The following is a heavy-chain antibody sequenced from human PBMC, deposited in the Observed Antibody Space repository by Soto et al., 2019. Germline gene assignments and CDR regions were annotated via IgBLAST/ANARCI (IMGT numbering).Heavy chain of an antibody. CDR1: GFTFSSYG. V-gene: IGHV3-30*18. J-gene: IGHJ6*02. Sequence: PGGSLRLSCAASGFTFSSYGMHWVRQAPGKGLEWVAVISYDGSNKYYADFVKGRFTISRDNSKNTLYLQMNSLRAEDTAVYYCGYDSPGNYYGMDVWGQGTTVTV. CDR2: ISYDGSNK. CDR3: GYDSPGNYYGMDV.